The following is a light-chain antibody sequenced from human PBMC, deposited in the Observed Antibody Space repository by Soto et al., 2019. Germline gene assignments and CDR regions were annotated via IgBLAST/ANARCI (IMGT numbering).Light chain of an antibody. J-gene: IGKJ4*01. Sequence: DIQMTQSPSTLSASVGDRVTITCRASQSIRSFLAWYQQKPGKATKLLISDASNLGSGVPSRFSGSGSGTEFTLTFSSLQPDDFATYYCQQYDSYSLTFGGGTKVDIK. V-gene: IGKV1-5*01. CDR3: QQYDSYSLT. CDR2: DAS. CDR1: QSIRSF.